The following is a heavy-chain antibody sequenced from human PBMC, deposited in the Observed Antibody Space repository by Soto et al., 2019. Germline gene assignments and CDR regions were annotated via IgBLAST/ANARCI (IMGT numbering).Heavy chain of an antibody. J-gene: IGHJ4*02. CDR2: TIPIFGTA. Sequence: QVQLVQSGAEVKKPGSSVKVSCKASGGTFSSYAISWVRQAPGQGFGWMGGTIPIFGTANYAQKFHGRVTITADESTSTAYMELSSLRSEDTAVYYCAAWIYYDSSGSLFDYWGQGTLVTVSS. CDR3: AAWIYYDSSGSLFDY. D-gene: IGHD3-22*01. V-gene: IGHV1-69*12. CDR1: GGTFSSYA.